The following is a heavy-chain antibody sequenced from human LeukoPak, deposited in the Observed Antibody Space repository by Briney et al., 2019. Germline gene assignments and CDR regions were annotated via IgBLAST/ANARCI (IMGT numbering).Heavy chain of an antibody. D-gene: IGHD4-11*01. CDR2: IFTSGST. Sequence: SETLSLTCAVSGGSINNYYWSWLRQPAGKGLEWIGRIFTSGSTNYNASLKSRVTMSVDTSKNQFSLKLRSMTAADTAVYYCARAPVTVKDSFDIWGQGTMVTVSS. CDR1: GGSINNYY. J-gene: IGHJ3*02. CDR3: ARAPVTVKDSFDI. V-gene: IGHV4-4*07.